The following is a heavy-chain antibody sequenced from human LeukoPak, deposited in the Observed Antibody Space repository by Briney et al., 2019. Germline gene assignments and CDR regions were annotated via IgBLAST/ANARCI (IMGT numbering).Heavy chain of an antibody. Sequence: ASVKVSCKASGYTFTSYGISWVRQAPGQGLEWMGWISAYNGNTNYAQKFQGRVTITADESTSTAYMELSSLRSEDTAVYYCARSYCSSTSCYPYYYYYGMDVWGQGTTVTVSS. V-gene: IGHV1-18*01. CDR2: ISAYNGNT. J-gene: IGHJ6*02. D-gene: IGHD2-2*01. CDR3: ARSYCSSTSCYPYYYYYGMDV. CDR1: GYTFTSYG.